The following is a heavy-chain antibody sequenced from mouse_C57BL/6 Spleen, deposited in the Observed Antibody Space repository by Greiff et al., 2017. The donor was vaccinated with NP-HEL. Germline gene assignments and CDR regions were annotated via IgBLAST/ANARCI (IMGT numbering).Heavy chain of an antibody. CDR2: IDPSDSYT. D-gene: IGHD2-4*01. V-gene: IGHV1-69*01. Sequence: QVQLQQPGAELVMPGASVKLSCKASGYTFTSYWMHWVKQRPGQGLEWIGEIDPSDSYTNYNQKFKGKSTLTVDKSSSTAYMQLSSLTSEDSAVYYCAFYYDYELDYAMDYWGQGTSVTVSS. CDR3: AFYYDYELDYAMDY. J-gene: IGHJ4*01. CDR1: GYTFTSYW.